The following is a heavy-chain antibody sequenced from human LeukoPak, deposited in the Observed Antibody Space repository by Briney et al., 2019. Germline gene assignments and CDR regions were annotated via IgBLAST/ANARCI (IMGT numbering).Heavy chain of an antibody. CDR1: GGSISSGGYY. D-gene: IGHD6-13*01. CDR3: ARVEAAAGTAFDI. V-gene: IGHV4-30-2*01. Sequence: SETLSLTCTVSGGSISSGGYYWSWIRQPPGKGLEWIGYNYHSGSTYYNPSLKSRVTISVDRSKNQFSLKLSSVTAADTAVYYCARVEAAAGTAFDIWGQGTMVTVSS. J-gene: IGHJ3*02. CDR2: NYHSGST.